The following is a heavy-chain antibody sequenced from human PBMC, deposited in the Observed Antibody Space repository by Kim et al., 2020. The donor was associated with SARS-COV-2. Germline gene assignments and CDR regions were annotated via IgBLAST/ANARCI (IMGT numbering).Heavy chain of an antibody. CDR2: INPNGGET. J-gene: IGHJ5*01. V-gene: IGHV1-2*02. CDR3: ARDSDPDS. CDR1: GYNFNYHY. Sequence: ASVKVSCKVSGYNFNYHYIHWVRQAPGQGLEWMGWINPNGGETKYAEKFHGKASMTRDMSTNTAYVELYSLSFDDTAVYYCARDSDPDSLGQGTMVTVPS.